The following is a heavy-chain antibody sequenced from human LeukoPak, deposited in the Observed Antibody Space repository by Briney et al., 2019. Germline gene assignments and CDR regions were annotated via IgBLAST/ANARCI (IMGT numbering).Heavy chain of an antibody. Sequence: SETLSLTCGVSGGSIDITNYWSWVRQAPGKGLEWIGEIAHDGTTNYNPSPRSRVAMSFDRANNHFSLSLTSVTAADTAVYYCTREDRPYCPFAYWGQGVLVTVSS. J-gene: IGHJ4*02. D-gene: IGHD1-26*01. V-gene: IGHV4-4*02. CDR2: IAHDGTT. CDR3: TREDRPYCPFAY. CDR1: GGSIDITNY.